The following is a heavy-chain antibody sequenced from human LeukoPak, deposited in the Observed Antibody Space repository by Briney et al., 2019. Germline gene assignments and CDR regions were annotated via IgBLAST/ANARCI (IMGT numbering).Heavy chain of an antibody. CDR2: ISWDGGST. D-gene: IGHD6-13*01. Sequence: GGSLRLSCAASGFTFSSYTMHWVRQAPGKGLEWVSLISWDGGSTYYADSVKGRFTISRDNSKNSLYLQMNSLRTEDTALYYCAKDSTPSIAAAGAPDYWGQGTLVTVSS. CDR1: GFTFSSYT. CDR3: AKDSTPSIAAAGAPDY. J-gene: IGHJ4*02. V-gene: IGHV3-43*01.